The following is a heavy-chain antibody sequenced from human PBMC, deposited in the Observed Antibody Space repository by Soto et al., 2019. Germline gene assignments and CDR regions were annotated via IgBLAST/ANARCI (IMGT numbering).Heavy chain of an antibody. CDR2: IYYSGST. Sequence: SETLSLTCTVSGGSISSYYWSWIRQPPGKGLEWIGYIYYSGSTNYNPSLKSRVTISVDTSKNQFSLKLSSVTAADTAVYYCAIGLAPVYFDYWGQGTLVTVSS. CDR1: GGSISSYY. V-gene: IGHV4-59*01. D-gene: IGHD3-16*01. CDR3: AIGLAPVYFDY. J-gene: IGHJ4*02.